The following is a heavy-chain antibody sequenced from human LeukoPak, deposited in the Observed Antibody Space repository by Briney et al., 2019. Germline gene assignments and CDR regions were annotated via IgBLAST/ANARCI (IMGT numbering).Heavy chain of an antibody. J-gene: IGHJ6*04. CDR3: ARGGVPAATPYYYYGVDV. V-gene: IGHV1-69*13. CDR1: GGTFSSYA. Sequence: GASVKVSCKASGGTFSSYAISWVRQAPGQGLEWMGGIIPIFGTANYAQKFQGRVTITADESTSTAYMELSSLRSEDTAVYYCARGGVPAATPYYYYGVDVWGKGTTVTVSS. CDR2: IIPIFGTA. D-gene: IGHD2-2*01.